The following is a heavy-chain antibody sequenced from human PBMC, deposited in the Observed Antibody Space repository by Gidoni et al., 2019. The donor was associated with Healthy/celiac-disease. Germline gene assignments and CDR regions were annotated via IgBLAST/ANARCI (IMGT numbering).Heavy chain of an antibody. CDR1: GFTFSSYS. V-gene: IGHV3-21*01. Sequence: EVQLVESGGGLFNPGGSLRLSCAASGFTFSSYSMHWVRQAPGKGLEWVSSISSSSSNIYYADSVKGRFTISRDNAKNSLYLQMNSLRAEDTAVYYCARDLTIVLMVYAKFGYYGMDVWGQGTTVTVSS. D-gene: IGHD2-8*01. CDR2: ISSSSSNI. J-gene: IGHJ6*02. CDR3: ARDLTIVLMVYAKFGYYGMDV.